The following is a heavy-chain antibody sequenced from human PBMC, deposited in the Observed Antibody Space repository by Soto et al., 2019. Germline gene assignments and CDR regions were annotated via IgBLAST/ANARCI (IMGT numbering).Heavy chain of an antibody. J-gene: IGHJ6*02. CDR3: ARVVRGVISYYGMDV. D-gene: IGHD3-10*01. V-gene: IGHV3-53*01. Sequence: PGGSLRLSCAASGFTVSSNYMSWVRQAPGKGLEWVSVIYSGGSTYYADSVKGRFTISRDNSKNTLYLQMNSLRAEGTAVYYCARVVRGVISYYGMDVWGQGTTVTVSS. CDR2: IYSGGST. CDR1: GFTVSSNY.